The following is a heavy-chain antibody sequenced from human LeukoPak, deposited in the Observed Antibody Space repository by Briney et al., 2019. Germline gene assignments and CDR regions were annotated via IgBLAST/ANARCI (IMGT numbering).Heavy chain of an antibody. CDR2: IYTSGST. V-gene: IGHV4-39*07. CDR3: AGDRDDSSDDPTD. Sequence: SETLSLTCTVSGGSISSSSYYWGWIRQPPGKGPEWIGRIYTSGSTNYNPSLKSRVTMSVDTSKNQFSLKLSSVTAADTAVYYCAGDRDDSSDDPTDWGQGTLVTVSS. D-gene: IGHD3-22*01. CDR1: GGSISSSSYY. J-gene: IGHJ4*02.